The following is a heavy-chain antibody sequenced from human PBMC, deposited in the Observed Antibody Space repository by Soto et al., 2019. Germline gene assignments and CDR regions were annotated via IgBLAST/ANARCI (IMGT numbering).Heavy chain of an antibody. Sequence: SETLSLTCAVSGGSLSDYYWPWIRQSPGKGLEWIGEIHPSGSTYCNPSLRSRVTISVDTSKNQFSLKLTSLTAADTAIYYCARGRDEYKLGNVWGHGTTVTVSS. CDR2: IHPSGST. CDR1: GGSLSDYY. J-gene: IGHJ6*02. V-gene: IGHV4-34*01. CDR3: ARGRDEYKLGNV. D-gene: IGHD1-1*01.